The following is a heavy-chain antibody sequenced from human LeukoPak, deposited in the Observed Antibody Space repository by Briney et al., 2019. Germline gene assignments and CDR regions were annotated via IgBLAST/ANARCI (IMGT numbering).Heavy chain of an antibody. Sequence: GASVRVSCRASGYTFTSYDINWVRQATGQRLEWMGWMNPNSGSTGYAQKFQGRVTMTRNTSISTAYMELSSLRSEDTAVYYCARLITGTTTAFDIWGQGTMVTVSS. CDR1: GYTFTSYD. V-gene: IGHV1-8*01. D-gene: IGHD1-7*01. CDR3: ARLITGTTTAFDI. J-gene: IGHJ3*02. CDR2: MNPNSGST.